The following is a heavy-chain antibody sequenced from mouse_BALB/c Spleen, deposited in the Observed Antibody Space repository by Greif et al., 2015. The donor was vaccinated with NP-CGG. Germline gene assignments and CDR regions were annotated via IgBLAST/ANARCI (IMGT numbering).Heavy chain of an antibody. CDR2: ISSGGST. CDR1: GFTFSSYA. Sequence: EVQLQESGGGLVKPGGSLKLSCAASGFTFSSYAMSWVRQTPEKRLEWVASISSGGSTYYPDSVKGRFTISRDNARNILYLQMSSLRSEDTAMYYCARGHGSSYAMDYWGQGTSVTVSS. D-gene: IGHD1-1*01. J-gene: IGHJ4*01. CDR3: ARGHGSSYAMDY. V-gene: IGHV5-6-5*01.